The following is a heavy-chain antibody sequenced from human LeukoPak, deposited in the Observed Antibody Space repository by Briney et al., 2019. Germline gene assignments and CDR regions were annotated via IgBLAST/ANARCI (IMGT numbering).Heavy chain of an antibody. CDR3: AMVYSSSWYIAFDI. D-gene: IGHD6-13*01. CDR1: GYTFTSYD. J-gene: IGHJ3*02. Sequence: ASVKVSCKASGYTFTSYDINWVRQATGQGLEWMGWMNPNSGNTGYAQKFQGRVTITRNTSISTAYMELSSLRSEDTAVYYCAMVYSSSWYIAFDIWGQGTMVTVSS. CDR2: MNPNSGNT. V-gene: IGHV1-8*03.